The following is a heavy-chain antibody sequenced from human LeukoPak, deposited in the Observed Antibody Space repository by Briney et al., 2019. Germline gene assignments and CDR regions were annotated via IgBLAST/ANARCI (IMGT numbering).Heavy chain of an antibody. V-gene: IGHV4-34*01. J-gene: IGHJ5*02. Sequence: PSETLSLTCAVYGGSFSGYYWSWIRQPPGKGLEWIGEINHSGSTNYNPSLKSRVTISVDTSKNQFSLKLSSVTAADTAVYYCAGGESCSSTSCYVRLRTHNWFDPWGQGTLVTVSS. CDR2: INHSGST. CDR3: AGGESCSSTSCYVRLRTHNWFDP. CDR1: GGSFSGYY. D-gene: IGHD2-2*01.